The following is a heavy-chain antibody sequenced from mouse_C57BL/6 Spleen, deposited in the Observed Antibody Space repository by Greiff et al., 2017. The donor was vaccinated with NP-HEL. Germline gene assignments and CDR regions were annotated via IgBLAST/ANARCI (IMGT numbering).Heavy chain of an antibody. J-gene: IGHJ3*01. V-gene: IGHV5-4*01. CDR2: ISDGGSYT. Sequence: EVHLVESGGGLVKPGGSLKLSCAASGFTFSSYAMSWVRQTPEKRLEWVATISDGGSYTYYPDNVKGRFTISRDNAKNNLYLQMSHLKSEDTAMYYCARDWGFAYWGQGTLVTVSA. CDR1: GFTFSSYA. CDR3: ARDWGFAY.